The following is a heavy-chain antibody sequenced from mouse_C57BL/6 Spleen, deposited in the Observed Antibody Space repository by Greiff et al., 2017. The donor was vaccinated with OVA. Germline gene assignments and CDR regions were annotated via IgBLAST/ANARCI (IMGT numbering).Heavy chain of an antibody. J-gene: IGHJ4*01. CDR1: GFTFSSYA. Sequence: DVHLVESGGGLVKPGGSLKLSCAASGFTFSSYAMSWVRQTPEKRLEWVATISDGGSYTYYPDNVKGRFTISRDNAKNNLYLQMSHLKSEDTAMYYCARRYYWGQGTSVTVSS. CDR2: ISDGGSYT. CDR3: ARRYY. V-gene: IGHV5-4*03.